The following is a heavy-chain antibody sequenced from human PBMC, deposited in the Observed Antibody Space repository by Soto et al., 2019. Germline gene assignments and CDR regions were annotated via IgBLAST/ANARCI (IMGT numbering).Heavy chain of an antibody. J-gene: IGHJ6*02. Sequence: EVQLVESGGGLVKPGGSLRVSCAASGFTFSNYTMNWVRQAPGKGLEWVSAISSSSLYIYYADSVKGRFTISRDNAKNSLYLQMNSLGAEDTAVYYCARANYDFWSGYSNYFGMDVWGHGTTVTVSS. V-gene: IGHV3-21*01. CDR1: GFTFSNYT. CDR3: ARANYDFWSGYSNYFGMDV. D-gene: IGHD3-3*01. CDR2: ISSSSLYI.